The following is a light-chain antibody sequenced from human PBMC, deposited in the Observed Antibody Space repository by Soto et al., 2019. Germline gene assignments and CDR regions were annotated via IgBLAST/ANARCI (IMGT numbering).Light chain of an antibody. Sequence: EIVMTQSPATLSVSPGERATLSCRASQSVGGNLAWYQQKPGQAPRLLIYGASTRATGIPARFSGSGSGTEFTLSISSLQSEDFALYYCQQYNNWPPYTFGQGTKVEIK. V-gene: IGKV3-15*01. CDR3: QQYNNWPPYT. CDR1: QSVGGN. J-gene: IGKJ2*01. CDR2: GAS.